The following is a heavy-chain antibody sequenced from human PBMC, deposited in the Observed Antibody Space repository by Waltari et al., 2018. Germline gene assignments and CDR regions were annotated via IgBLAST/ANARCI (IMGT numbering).Heavy chain of an antibody. J-gene: IGHJ5*02. CDR3: AKDNWPVAGGFDP. D-gene: IGHD1-20*01. CDR2: ISGSGGST. CDR1: GFTFSSYA. Sequence: EVQLVESGGGLVQPGRSLRLSCAAPGFTFSSYAMIRVRQAPGQGLDGVSAISGSGGSTYYADSVKGRFTISRDNSKNTLYLQMNSLRAEDTAVYYCAKDNWPVAGGFDPWGQGTLVTVSS. V-gene: IGHV3-23*04.